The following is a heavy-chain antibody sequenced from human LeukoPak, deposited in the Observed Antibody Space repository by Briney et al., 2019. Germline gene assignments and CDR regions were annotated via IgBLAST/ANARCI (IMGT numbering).Heavy chain of an antibody. CDR1: RFTISDSF. D-gene: IGHD6-19*01. J-gene: IGHJ4*02. Sequence: GGSLRLSCTAPRFTISDSFMSWIPQAPGKGLEWISYISSRGTTIYYADSVKGRFTISRDNAKNSLYLQMNSLRVEDTAVFYCEKGSLAVPGTPLDFWGQGTLVTVSS. CDR2: ISSRGTTI. V-gene: IGHV3-11*01. CDR3: EKGSLAVPGTPLDF.